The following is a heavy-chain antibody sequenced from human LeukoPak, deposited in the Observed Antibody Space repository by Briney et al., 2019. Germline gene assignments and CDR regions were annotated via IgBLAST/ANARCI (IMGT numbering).Heavy chain of an antibody. CDR3: ARRAFPRCYSL. V-gene: IGHV4-34*01. J-gene: IGHJ4*02. CDR2: INHSGST. D-gene: IGHD2-15*01. CDR1: GGSFSGYY. Sequence: SETLSLTCAVYGGSFSGYYWSWIRQPPGKGLEWIGEINHSGSTNYNPSLKSRVTISVDTSKNQFSLKVRSVTAADTAVFYYARRAFPRCYSLWGQGTLVTVSS.